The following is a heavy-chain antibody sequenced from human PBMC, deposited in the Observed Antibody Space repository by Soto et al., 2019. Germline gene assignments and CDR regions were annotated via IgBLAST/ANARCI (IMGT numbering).Heavy chain of an antibody. CDR2: ISWSSGSI. Sequence: GGSLRLSCAASGFTFDDYAMHWVRQAPGKGLEWVSGISWSSGSIGYADSVKGRFTISRDNAKNSLYLQMNSLRAEDTALYYCAKDYEWLAPSYYFDYWGQGTLVTVSS. CDR3: AKDYEWLAPSYYFDY. CDR1: GFTFDDYA. V-gene: IGHV3-9*01. J-gene: IGHJ4*02. D-gene: IGHD6-19*01.